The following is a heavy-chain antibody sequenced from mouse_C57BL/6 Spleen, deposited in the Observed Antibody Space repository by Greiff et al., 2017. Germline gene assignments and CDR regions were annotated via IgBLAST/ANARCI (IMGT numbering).Heavy chain of an antibody. CDR3: ARFYYDYDGAMDY. CDR1: GFTFSDYY. D-gene: IGHD2-4*01. J-gene: IGHJ4*01. Sequence: DVKLVESGGGLVQPGGSLKLSCAASGFTFSDYYMYWVRQTPEKRLEWVAYISNGGGSTYYPDTVKGRFTISRDNAKNTLYLQMSRLKSEDTAMYYCARFYYDYDGAMDYWGQGTSVTVSS. CDR2: ISNGGGST. V-gene: IGHV5-12*01.